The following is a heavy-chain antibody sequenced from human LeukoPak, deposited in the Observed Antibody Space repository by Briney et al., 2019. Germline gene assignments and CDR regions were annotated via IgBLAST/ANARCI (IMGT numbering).Heavy chain of an antibody. CDR1: GFTFSSYW. D-gene: IGHD4-11*01. Sequence: PGGSLRLSCAASGFTFSSYWMSWVRQAPGKGLEWVANIKQDGSEKYYVDSVKGRFTISRDNAKNSLYLQMNSLRAEDTAVYYCARDGTVTPYYYYYMDVWGKGTTVTVSS. CDR2: IKQDGSEK. J-gene: IGHJ6*03. V-gene: IGHV3-7*01. CDR3: ARDGTVTPYYYYYMDV.